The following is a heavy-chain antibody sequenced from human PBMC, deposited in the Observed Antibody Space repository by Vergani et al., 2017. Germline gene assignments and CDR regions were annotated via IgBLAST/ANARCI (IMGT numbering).Heavy chain of an antibody. CDR2: IFYSGST. J-gene: IGHJ2*01. CDR1: GGSIITSSYY. D-gene: IGHD3-22*01. Sequence: QLQLQESGPGLVKPSETLSLTCTVSGGSIITSSYYWGWIRQPPGKGLEWIGSIFYSGSTDYNPSLKSRVTISVDTTKNQFSLRLSSVTAADTAVYYCARDPAPVINWYFDLWGRGTLVTVSS. V-gene: IGHV4-39*07. CDR3: ARDPAPVINWYFDL.